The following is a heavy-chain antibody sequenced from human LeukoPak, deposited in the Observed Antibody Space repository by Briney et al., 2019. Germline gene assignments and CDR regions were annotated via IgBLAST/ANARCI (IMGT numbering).Heavy chain of an antibody. CDR3: ARDLPYYYDSSGFGLDY. CDR1: GYSISSGYY. Sequence: SETLSLTCTVSGYSISSGYYWGWIRQPPGKGLEWIGSIYHSGSTYYNPSLKSRVTISVDTSKNQFSLKLSSVTAADTAVYYCARDLPYYYDSSGFGLDYWGQGTLVTVSS. V-gene: IGHV4-38-2*02. D-gene: IGHD3-22*01. CDR2: IYHSGST. J-gene: IGHJ4*02.